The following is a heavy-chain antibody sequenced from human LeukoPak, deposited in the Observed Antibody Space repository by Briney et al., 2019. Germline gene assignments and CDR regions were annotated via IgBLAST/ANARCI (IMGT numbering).Heavy chain of an antibody. CDR3: AREAGGTMVRGVSYYYYMDV. Sequence: PGGSLRLSCAASGFTFSSYWMHWVRQAPGKGLVWVSRINSDGSSTTYADSVKGRFTISRDNAKNTLYLQMNSLRAGDTAVYYCAREAGGTMVRGVSYYYYMDVWGKGTTVTISS. D-gene: IGHD3-10*01. J-gene: IGHJ6*03. CDR2: INSDGSST. V-gene: IGHV3-74*01. CDR1: GFTFSSYW.